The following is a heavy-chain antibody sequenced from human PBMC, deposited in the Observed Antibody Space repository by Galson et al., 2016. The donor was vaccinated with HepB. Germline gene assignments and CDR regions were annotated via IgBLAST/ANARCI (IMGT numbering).Heavy chain of an antibody. D-gene: IGHD5-24*01. V-gene: IGHV1-18*01. Sequence: SVKVSCKASGYTFTNYGISWVRQAPGQGLEWMGRITASKGKTNYAQNLQGRITMTTDTYTSTVYMELRSPRSDDTAVYYCARDRDYLLDSWGQGTLVTVSP. CDR3: ARDRDYLLDS. CDR1: GYTFTNYG. J-gene: IGHJ4*02. CDR2: ITASKGKT.